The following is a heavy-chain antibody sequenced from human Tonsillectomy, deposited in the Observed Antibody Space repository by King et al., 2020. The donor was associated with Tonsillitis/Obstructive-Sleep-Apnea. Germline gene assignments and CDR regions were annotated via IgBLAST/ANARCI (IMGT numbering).Heavy chain of an antibody. J-gene: IGHJ4*02. CDR3: AKGGSVWILFDY. D-gene: IGHD5-18*01. CDR1: GFTFSSYG. V-gene: IGHV3-30*18. CDR2: ISYDGSNK. Sequence: VQLVESGGGVVQPGRSLRLSCAASGFTFSSYGMHWVRQAPGKGLEGVAVISYDGSNKYYADSVKGRFTISRDNSKNTLYLQMNSLRAEDTAVYYCAKGGSVWILFDYWGQGTLVTVSS.